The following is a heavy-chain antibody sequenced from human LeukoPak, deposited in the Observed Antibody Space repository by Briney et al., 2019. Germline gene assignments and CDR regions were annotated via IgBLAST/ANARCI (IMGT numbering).Heavy chain of an antibody. Sequence: GGSLRLPCAASGFTFSSYGMHWVRQAPGKGLEWVAVIWYDGSNKYYADSVKGRFTISRDNSKNTLYLQMNSLRAEDTAVYYCARRHSSGWGTFDYWGQGTLVTVSS. CDR1: GFTFSSYG. CDR2: IWYDGSNK. CDR3: ARRHSSGWGTFDY. J-gene: IGHJ4*02. D-gene: IGHD6-19*01. V-gene: IGHV3-33*01.